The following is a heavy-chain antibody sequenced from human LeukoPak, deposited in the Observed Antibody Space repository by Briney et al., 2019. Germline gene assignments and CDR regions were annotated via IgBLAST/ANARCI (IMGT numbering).Heavy chain of an antibody. Sequence: SVKVSCKASGGTFSSYAISWVRQAPGQGLEWMGRIIPIIGIANYAQKFQGRVTITADKSTSTAYMELSSLRSEDTAVYYCARDGRSSTSYNWFDPWGQGTLVTVSS. CDR3: ARDGRSSTSYNWFDP. V-gene: IGHV1-69*04. J-gene: IGHJ5*02. CDR1: GGTFSSYA. D-gene: IGHD2-2*01. CDR2: IIPIIGIA.